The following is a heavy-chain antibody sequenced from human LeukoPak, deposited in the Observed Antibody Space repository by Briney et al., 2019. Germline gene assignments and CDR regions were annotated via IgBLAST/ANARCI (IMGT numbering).Heavy chain of an antibody. CDR2: INPNRGDT. J-gene: IGHJ3*02. CDR1: GYSFTGYY. CDR3: ARISGQGAFDI. D-gene: IGHD3-3*01. V-gene: IGHV1-2*02. Sequence: APVKVSCKASGYSFTGYYMHWVRQAPGQGLEWMGWINPNRGDTKHAQKFQGRVTMTRDTSINTVYMELSRVTSDDTAVYYCARISGQGAFDIWGQGTMVTVSS.